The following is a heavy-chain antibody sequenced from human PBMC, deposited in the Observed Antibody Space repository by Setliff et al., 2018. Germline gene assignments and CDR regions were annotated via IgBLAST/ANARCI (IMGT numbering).Heavy chain of an antibody. V-gene: IGHV4-61*09. CDR2: IYTSGST. Sequence: ASETLSLTCSVSGGSISSGSDYWTWIRQPAGKGLEWIGHIYTSGSTNYNPSLKSRVTISVDASKNQLSLNLRSVTAADTAVYYCAREVYCSGGRCYGQMPAALGHWGQGTLVTVSS. D-gene: IGHD2-15*01. CDR3: AREVYCSGGRCYGQMPAALGH. J-gene: IGHJ4*02. CDR1: GGSISSGSDY.